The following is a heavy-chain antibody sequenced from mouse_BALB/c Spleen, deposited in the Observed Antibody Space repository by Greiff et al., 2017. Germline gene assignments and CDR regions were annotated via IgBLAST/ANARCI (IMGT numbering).Heavy chain of an antibody. CDR1: GYTFTSYW. V-gene: IGHV1-87*01. D-gene: IGHD3-1*01. CDR2: IYPGDGDT. J-gene: IGHJ4*01. Sequence: QVQLQQSGAELARPGASVKLSCKASGYTFTSYWMQWVKQRPGQGLEWIGAIYPGDGDTRYTQKFKGKATLTADKSSSTAYMQLSSLASEDSAVYYCARGAYDYYAMDYWGQGTSVTVSS. CDR3: ARGAYDYYAMDY.